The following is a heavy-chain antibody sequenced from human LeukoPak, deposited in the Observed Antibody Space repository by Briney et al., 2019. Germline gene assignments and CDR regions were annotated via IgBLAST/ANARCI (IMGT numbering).Heavy chain of an antibody. D-gene: IGHD4-23*01. V-gene: IGHV3-53*01. J-gene: IGHJ4*02. Sequence: PGGSLRLSCAASGFLVSTNYMSWVRQAPGKGLEWVSVIYSGGAIHYADSVKGRFTISRDNSKNTLYFQMNSLRADDTAMYFCARGHNGGNPDPFDYWGQGTLVIVSS. CDR3: ARGHNGGNPDPFDY. CDR1: GFLVSTNY. CDR2: IYSGGAI.